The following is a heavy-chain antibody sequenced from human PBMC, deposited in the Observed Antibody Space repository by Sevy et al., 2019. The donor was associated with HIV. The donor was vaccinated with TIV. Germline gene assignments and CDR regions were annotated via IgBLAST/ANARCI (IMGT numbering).Heavy chain of an antibody. J-gene: IGHJ6*02. CDR1: GGSISSGGYY. D-gene: IGHD3-3*01. Sequence: SETLSLTCTVSGGSISSGGYYWSWIRQHPGKGLEWIGYIYYSGSTYYNPSLKSRVTISVDTSKNQFSLKPSSVTAADTAVYYCARDGDFWSGYYRSYGMDVWGQGTTVTVSS. CDR2: IYYSGST. V-gene: IGHV4-31*03. CDR3: ARDGDFWSGYYRSYGMDV.